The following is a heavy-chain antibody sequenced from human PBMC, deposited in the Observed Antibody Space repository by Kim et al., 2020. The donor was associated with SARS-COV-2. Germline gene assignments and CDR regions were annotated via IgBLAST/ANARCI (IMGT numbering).Heavy chain of an antibody. CDR3: ARLKRITIFGVVIEGPFDI. D-gene: IGHD3-3*01. CDR1: GYSFTSYW. CDR2: IYPGDSDT. J-gene: IGHJ3*02. V-gene: IGHV5-51*01. Sequence: GESLKISCKGSGYSFTSYWIGWVRQMPGKGLEWMGIIYPGDSDTRYSPSFQGQVTISADQSISTAYLQWSSLKASDTALYYCARLKRITIFGVVIEGPFDIWGQGTMVPVAS.